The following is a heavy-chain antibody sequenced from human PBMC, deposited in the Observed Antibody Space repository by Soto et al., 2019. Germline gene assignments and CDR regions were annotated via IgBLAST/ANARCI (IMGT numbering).Heavy chain of an antibody. CDR3: ASSDYYGSGSYYKAYYYYGMDV. CDR1: GGSISSGDYY. Sequence: QVQLQESGPGLVKPSQTLSLTCTVSGGSISSGDYYWSWIRQPPGKGLEWIGYIYYSGSTYYNPSLNSRVTIAVATSKNQFSLKLSSVTAADTAVYYCASSDYYGSGSYYKAYYYYGMDVWGQGTTVTVSS. D-gene: IGHD3-10*01. CDR2: IYYSGST. J-gene: IGHJ6*02. V-gene: IGHV4-30-4*01.